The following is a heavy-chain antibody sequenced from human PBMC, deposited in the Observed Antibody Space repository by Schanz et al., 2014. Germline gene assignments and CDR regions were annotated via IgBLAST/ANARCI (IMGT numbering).Heavy chain of an antibody. CDR3: ARGIITMVRGGDVGAFDI. CDR2: ISYDGSSK. CDR1: GFTFRSYG. Sequence: QVQVVESGGGVVQPERSLRLSCAASGFTFRSYGMHWVRQAPGKGLEWVALISYDGSSKNHADSVQGRFTISRDNSKNALYLQMDSLRAEDTAVYYCARGIITMVRGGDVGAFDIWGQGTMVTVSS. J-gene: IGHJ3*02. V-gene: IGHV3-33*01. D-gene: IGHD3-10*01.